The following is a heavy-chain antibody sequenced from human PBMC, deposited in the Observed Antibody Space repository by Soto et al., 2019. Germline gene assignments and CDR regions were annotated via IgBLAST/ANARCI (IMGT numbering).Heavy chain of an antibody. J-gene: IGHJ4*02. V-gene: IGHV1-69*13. CDR2: IVPIYRTA. CDR1: GGTFSSYR. CDR3: VRDSGAKLSSS. Sequence: SSVKVSCKASGGTFSSYRINWVRQAPGQGLEWVGGIVPIYRTADYAQKFQGRVTITADESARTSYMELRSLKSQDTAVYYCVRDSGAKLSSSWGKGTLVTVPS. D-gene: IGHD6-13*01.